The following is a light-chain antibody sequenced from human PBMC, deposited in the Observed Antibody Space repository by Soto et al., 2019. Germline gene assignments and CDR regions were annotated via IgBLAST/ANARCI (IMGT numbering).Light chain of an antibody. CDR2: WAS. CDR1: QSILYSYNNRDC. J-gene: IGKJ2*01. CDR3: QQYFSLPYI. Sequence: TVMTHSPDSLAVSLGERATINCKSSQSILYSYNNRDCLAWYQHKPGQPPKLLIYWASARESGVPDRFSGSESGTNFNLTISRLQAEDVAVYHCQQYFSLPYIFGQGNKLEIQ. V-gene: IGKV4-1*01.